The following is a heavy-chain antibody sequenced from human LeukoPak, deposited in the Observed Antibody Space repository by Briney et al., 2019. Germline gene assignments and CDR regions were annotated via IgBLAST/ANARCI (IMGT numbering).Heavy chain of an antibody. V-gene: IGHV3-23*01. J-gene: IGHJ4*02. CDR1: GFTFSSYA. CDR2: ISGSGGTT. Sequence: GGSLRLSCAASGFTFSSYAMSWVRQAPGKGLEWVSTISGSGGTTHYADSVKGRFTISRDNSKNTLSLQMNSLRAEDTAVYYCAKGGSSWYYFDYWGQGTLVTVSS. D-gene: IGHD6-13*01. CDR3: AKGGSSWYYFDY.